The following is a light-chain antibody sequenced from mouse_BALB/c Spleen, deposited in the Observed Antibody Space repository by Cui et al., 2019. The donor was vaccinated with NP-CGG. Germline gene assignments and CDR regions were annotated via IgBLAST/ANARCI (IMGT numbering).Light chain of an antibody. Sequence: DVPKHSPPTTSPGETVTFTCRSSTGAVTTSNYANWVQEKPDHLFTGLIGGTNNRAPGVPARFSGSLIGDKAALTITGAQTEDEAIYFCALWYNNHWVFGGGTKLTVL. V-gene: IGLV1*01. CDR1: TGAVTTSNY. J-gene: IGLJ1*01. CDR3: ALWYNNHWV. CDR2: GTN.